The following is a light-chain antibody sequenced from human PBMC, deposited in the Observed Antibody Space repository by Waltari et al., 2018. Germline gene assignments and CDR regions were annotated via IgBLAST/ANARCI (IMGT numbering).Light chain of an antibody. CDR2: PRN. J-gene: IGLJ3*02. CDR3: SSRDTSGDHWV. V-gene: IGLV3-19*01. CDR1: SLSTYY. Sequence: SSELTQDPAVSVALGQTVRITCQGDSLSTYYATWYQQRPRQAPILVIYPRNSRPPGIPARFAGSSSGNTASLTITGAQAEDEADYYCSSRDTSGDHWVFGGGTKLTVL.